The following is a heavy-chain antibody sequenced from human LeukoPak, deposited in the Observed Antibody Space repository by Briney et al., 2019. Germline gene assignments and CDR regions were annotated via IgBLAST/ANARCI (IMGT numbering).Heavy chain of an antibody. Sequence: PGGSLRLSCAASGFAFSSYWMHWVRQAPGKGLVWVSRINSDGSSTSYADSVKGRFTISRDNAKNALYLQMNSLRAEDTAVYYCARGGPGSSSGPYYYYGMDVWGQGTTVTVSS. J-gene: IGHJ6*02. CDR2: INSDGSST. D-gene: IGHD6-6*01. CDR3: ARGGPGSSSGPYYYYGMDV. V-gene: IGHV3-74*01. CDR1: GFAFSSYW.